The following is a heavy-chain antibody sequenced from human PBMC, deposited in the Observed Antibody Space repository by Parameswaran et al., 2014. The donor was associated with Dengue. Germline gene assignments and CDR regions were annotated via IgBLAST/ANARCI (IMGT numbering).Heavy chain of an antibody. J-gene: IGHJ4*02. V-gene: IGHV3-48*04. D-gene: IGHD4-17*01. CDR2: ISSSSSTI. Sequence: VRPDAGKGLEWVSYISSSSSTIYYADSVKGRFTISRDNAKNSLYLQMNSLRAEDTAVYYCARDGVVDYGDPNDYWGQGTLVTVSS. CDR3: ARDGVVDYGDPNDY.